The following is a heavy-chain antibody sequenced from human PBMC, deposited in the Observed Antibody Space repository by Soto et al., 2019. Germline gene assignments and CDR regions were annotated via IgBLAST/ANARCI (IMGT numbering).Heavy chain of an antibody. J-gene: IGHJ6*02. CDR1: GFTFSDYN. CDR3: ARDSRRGHV. Sequence: QVQLVESGGALVKPGESLRLSCAASGFTFSDYNMGWIRQAPGKGLERISYISYSASNVYYADSVKGRFTISRDNAKNSLFLQMNSLRAEDTAVYYCARDSRRGHVWGQGTTVTVSS. CDR2: ISYSASNV. D-gene: IGHD3-10*01. V-gene: IGHV3-11*01.